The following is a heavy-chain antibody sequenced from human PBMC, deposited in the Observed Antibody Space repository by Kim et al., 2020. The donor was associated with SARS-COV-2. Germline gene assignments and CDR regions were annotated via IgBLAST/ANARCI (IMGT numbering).Heavy chain of an antibody. V-gene: IGHV3-33*01. D-gene: IGHD5-18*01. J-gene: IGHJ6*02. CDR2: IWYDGSNK. Sequence: GGSLRLSCAASGFTFSSYGMHWVRQAPGKGLEWVALIWYDGSNKYYADSVKGRFTISRDNSKNTLYLQMNSLRAEDTAVYYCARDREIQLWLRGSYYYYGMDVWGQGTTVTVSS. CDR1: GFTFSSYG. CDR3: ARDREIQLWLRGSYYYYGMDV.